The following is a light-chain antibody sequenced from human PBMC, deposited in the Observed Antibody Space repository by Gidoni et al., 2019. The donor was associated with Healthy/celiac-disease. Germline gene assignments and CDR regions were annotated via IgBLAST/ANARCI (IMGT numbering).Light chain of an antibody. CDR1: SSDVVGYTY. Sequence: QSALTQPPPASGSPGQSVTISCTGTSSDVVGYTYASWYPKHPGKAPKLMIYEVSKRTSGFPGRFSGSKSGNTASLTVSGLQVEDEADYYCSSYAGSNNLVFGGGTKLTVL. CDR2: EVS. V-gene: IGLV2-8*01. CDR3: SSYAGSNNLV. J-gene: IGLJ2*01.